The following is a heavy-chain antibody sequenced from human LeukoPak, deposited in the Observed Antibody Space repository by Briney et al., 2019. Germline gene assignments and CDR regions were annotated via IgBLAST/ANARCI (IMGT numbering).Heavy chain of an antibody. J-gene: IGHJ4*02. Sequence: GGSLRLSCAASGFTFSDYYMSWIRQAPRKGLEWVSYISNSASTIYYADSVKGRFTISRDNAKNSLSLQMNSLRAEDTAVYYCAKVRRWGFDYWGQGTLVTVSS. D-gene: IGHD3-16*01. CDR2: ISNSASTI. CDR1: GFTFSDYY. V-gene: IGHV3-11*01. CDR3: AKVRRWGFDY.